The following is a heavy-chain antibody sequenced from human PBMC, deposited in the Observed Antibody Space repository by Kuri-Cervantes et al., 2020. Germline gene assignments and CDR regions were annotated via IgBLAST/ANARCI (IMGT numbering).Heavy chain of an antibody. CDR3: ARDGVASVAFMGYFDY. D-gene: IGHD3-3*01. CDR1: GFTFSSYA. J-gene: IGHJ4*02. CDR2: IWRDGGNK. V-gene: IGHV3-30*07. Sequence: GESLKISCAASGFTFSSYAMHWVRQAPGKGLEWVAIIWRDGGNKYYADSVKGRFTVSRDNFKNTVHLQMDSLRAEDTAVYYCARDGVASVAFMGYFDYWGQGNLVTVSS.